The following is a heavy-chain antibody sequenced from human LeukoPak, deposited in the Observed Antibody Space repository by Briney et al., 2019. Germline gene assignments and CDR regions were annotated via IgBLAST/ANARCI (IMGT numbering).Heavy chain of an antibody. CDR3: AREGPRGNSQFDY. J-gene: IGHJ4*02. D-gene: IGHD2/OR15-2a*01. CDR2: IWYDGSNK. CDR1: GFTFSSYG. Sequence: GGSLRLSCAASGFTFSSYGMHWVHQAPGKGLEWVALIWYDGSNKYYTDSVKGRLTISRDNSKNTLYLQMNSLRAEDTAIYYCAREGPRGNSQFDYWGQGTLVTVSS. V-gene: IGHV3-33*01.